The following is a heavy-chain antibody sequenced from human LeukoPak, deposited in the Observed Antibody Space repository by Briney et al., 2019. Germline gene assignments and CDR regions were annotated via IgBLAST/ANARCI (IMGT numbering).Heavy chain of an antibody. J-gene: IGHJ4*02. D-gene: IGHD5-24*01. V-gene: IGHV1-69*01. CDR3: ASTMGWLQLGGHFDY. CDR2: LIPIFGTA. Sequence: SVKVSCKASGATFSSYAFSWVRQPPGQGLEWMGGLIPIFGTANYAQKFQGRVTITSDESTSKAYMELNSLRSEDTAVYYCASTMGWLQLGGHFDYWGQGTLVTVSS. CDR1: GATFSSYA.